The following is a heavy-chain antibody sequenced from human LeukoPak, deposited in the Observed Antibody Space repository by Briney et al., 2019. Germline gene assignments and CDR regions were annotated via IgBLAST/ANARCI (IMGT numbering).Heavy chain of an antibody. D-gene: IGHD2-21*02. Sequence: ASVKVSCKASGYTFTRYYMYWVRQAPGQGLECLGIINPSGGSTSYAQKFQARVTMTRDTSTSTVYMELSSLTSDDTAVYYCARTYCAEDCSIRYFDYWGQGTLVTVSS. V-gene: IGHV1-46*01. CDR3: ARTYCAEDCSIRYFDY. CDR2: INPSGGST. CDR1: GYTFTRYY. J-gene: IGHJ4*02.